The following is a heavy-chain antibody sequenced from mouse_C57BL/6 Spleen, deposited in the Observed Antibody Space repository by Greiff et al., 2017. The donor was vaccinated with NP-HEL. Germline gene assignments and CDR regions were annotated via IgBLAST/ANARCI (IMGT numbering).Heavy chain of an antibody. J-gene: IGHJ4*01. Sequence: VKLMESGAELVRPGTSVKVSCKASGYAFTNYLIEWVKQRPGQGLEWIGVINPGSGGTNYNEKFKGKATLTAYKSSSTAYMQLSSLTSEDSAVYFCARRDGNYAMDYWGQGTSVTVSS. V-gene: IGHV1-54*01. CDR3: ARRDGNYAMDY. D-gene: IGHD2-1*01. CDR1: GYAFTNYL. CDR2: INPGSGGT.